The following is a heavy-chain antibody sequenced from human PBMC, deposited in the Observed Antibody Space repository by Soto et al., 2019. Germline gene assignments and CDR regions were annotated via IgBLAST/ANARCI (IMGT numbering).Heavy chain of an antibody. CDR1: GGSISSYY. Sequence: PSETLSLTCTVSGGSISSYYWSWIRQPPGKGLEWIGYIYYSGSTNYNPSLKSRVTISVDTSKNQFSLKLSSVTAADTAVYYCARVTRWLDFDYWGQGTLVTVSS. J-gene: IGHJ4*02. CDR3: ARVTRWLDFDY. CDR2: IYYSGST. V-gene: IGHV4-59*01. D-gene: IGHD5-12*01.